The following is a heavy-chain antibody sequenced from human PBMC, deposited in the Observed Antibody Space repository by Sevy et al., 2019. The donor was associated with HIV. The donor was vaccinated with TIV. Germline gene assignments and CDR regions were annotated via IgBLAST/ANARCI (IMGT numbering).Heavy chain of an antibody. Sequence: ASVKVSCEASGYTFTSYVMHWVRQAPGQRLQWMGWINTGNGDTKYSEKLQGRVTITRDTSASTAYMELSSLRSEDTAVYYCARDRGGSGDFDYWGQGTLVTVSS. J-gene: IGHJ4*02. V-gene: IGHV1-3*04. CDR2: INTGNGDT. CDR3: ARDRGGSGDFDY. CDR1: GYTFTSYV. D-gene: IGHD3-10*01.